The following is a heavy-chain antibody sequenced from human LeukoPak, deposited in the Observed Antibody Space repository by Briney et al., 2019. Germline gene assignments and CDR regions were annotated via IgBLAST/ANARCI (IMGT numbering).Heavy chain of an antibody. V-gene: IGHV5-51*01. CDR1: GYSYTSYW. Sequence: GESLKISCKGSGYSYTSYWIGWVRQMPGKGLEWMGMIYPGDSDTRYSPSFQGQVTMSADKSITTGYLQWSSLKASDTAMYYCARRGRYCSGANCYYFDFWGQGTLVIVSS. CDR2: IYPGDSDT. D-gene: IGHD2-15*01. J-gene: IGHJ4*02. CDR3: ARRGRYCSGANCYYFDF.